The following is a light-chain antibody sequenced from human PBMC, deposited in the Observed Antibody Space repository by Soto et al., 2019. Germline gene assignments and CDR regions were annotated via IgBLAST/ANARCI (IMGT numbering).Light chain of an antibody. CDR3: SSYTSSSTVV. V-gene: IGLV2-14*01. J-gene: IGLJ2*01. Sequence: QSALTQPASVSGSPGQSITISCTGTSSDVGGYNDVSWYQQHPGKAPKLMIYDVSNRSSGVSNRFSGSKSGNTASLTIAGHEAEDEADYYCSSYTSSSTVVFGGGTKLTVL. CDR1: SSDVGGYND. CDR2: DVS.